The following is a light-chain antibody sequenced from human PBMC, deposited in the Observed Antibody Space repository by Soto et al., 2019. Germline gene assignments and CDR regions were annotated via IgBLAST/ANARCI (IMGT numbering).Light chain of an antibody. V-gene: IGKV3-20*01. J-gene: IGKJ2*01. CDR2: GAS. CDR3: QQYGSSPYT. Sequence: DIVLTQSPGTLSLSPGERATLSCRASQSVSSSYLAWYQQKPGQAPSLFIYGASNRATGIPDRFSGSGSGTDFTLTISKLEPEDFAVYYCQQYGSSPYTFGQGTKLEIK. CDR1: QSVSSSY.